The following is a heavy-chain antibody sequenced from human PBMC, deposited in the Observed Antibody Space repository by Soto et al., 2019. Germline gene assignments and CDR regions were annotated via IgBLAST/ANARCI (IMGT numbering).Heavy chain of an antibody. CDR3: ARVLLWFGELLVGLGWYFDL. CDR1: GGSISSGGYY. J-gene: IGHJ2*01. D-gene: IGHD3-10*01. Sequence: QVQLQESGPGLVKPSQTLSLTCTVSGGSISSGGYYWSWIRQHPGKVLEWIGYIYYSGSTYYNPSFISRVTISVDTSKNQCSLKLSSVTAADTAVYYCARVLLWFGELLVGLGWYFDLWGRGTLVTVSS. CDR2: IYYSGST. V-gene: IGHV4-31*03.